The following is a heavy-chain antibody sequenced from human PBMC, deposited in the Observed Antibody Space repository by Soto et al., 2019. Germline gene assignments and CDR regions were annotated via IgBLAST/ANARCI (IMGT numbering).Heavy chain of an antibody. D-gene: IGHD3-22*01. V-gene: IGHV1-18*01. J-gene: IGHJ4*02. Sequence: ASVKVSCKASGYSFDRYGISWVRQAPGQRPEWMGWISADNGDTRFSQKVQGRLTLTTDTSTNTAYMDLRSLSSDDTAVYYCARDRSYYYDTSGYPFDYWGQGTQVTVSS. CDR2: ISADNGDT. CDR1: GYSFDRYG. CDR3: ARDRSYYYDTSGYPFDY.